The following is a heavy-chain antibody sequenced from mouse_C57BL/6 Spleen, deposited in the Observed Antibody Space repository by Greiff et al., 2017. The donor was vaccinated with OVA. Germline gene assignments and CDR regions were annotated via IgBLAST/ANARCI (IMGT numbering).Heavy chain of an antibody. CDR2: IYPGDGDT. D-gene: IGHD2-1*01. V-gene: IGHV1-80*01. CDR3: ASADPLLSDFAY. J-gene: IGHJ3*01. CDR1: GYAFSSYW. Sequence: QVQLKESGAELVKPGASVKISCKASGYAFSSYWMNWVKQRPGKGLEWIGQIYPGDGDTNYNGKFKGKATLTADKSSSTAYMQLSSLTSEDSAVYFCASADPLLSDFAYWGQGTLVTVSA.